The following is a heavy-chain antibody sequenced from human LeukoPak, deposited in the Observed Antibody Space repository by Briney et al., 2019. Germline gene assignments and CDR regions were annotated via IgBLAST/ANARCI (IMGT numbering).Heavy chain of an antibody. J-gene: IGHJ3*02. D-gene: IGHD2-2*01. Sequence: PSETLSLTCAVYGGSLSGYYWSWIRQPPGKGLEWIGYIYYSGSTNYNPSLKSRVTISVDTSKNQFSLKLSSVTAADTAVYYCARHQKSSLMGVRAFDIWGQGTMVTVSS. CDR2: IYYSGST. V-gene: IGHV4-59*08. CDR3: ARHQKSSLMGVRAFDI. CDR1: GGSLSGYY.